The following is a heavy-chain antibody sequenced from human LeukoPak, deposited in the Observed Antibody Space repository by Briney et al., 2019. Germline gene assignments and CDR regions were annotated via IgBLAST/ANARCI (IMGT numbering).Heavy chain of an antibody. D-gene: IGHD6-13*01. Sequence: ASVKVSCKASGYTFTSYAMHWVRQAPGQRLEWMGWINAGNGNTKYSQEFQGRVTITRDTSASTAYMELSSLRSEDMAVYYCARFSSSWGYGWFDPWGQGTLVTVSS. CDR3: ARFSSSWGYGWFDP. CDR2: INAGNGNT. J-gene: IGHJ5*02. CDR1: GYTFTSYA. V-gene: IGHV1-3*03.